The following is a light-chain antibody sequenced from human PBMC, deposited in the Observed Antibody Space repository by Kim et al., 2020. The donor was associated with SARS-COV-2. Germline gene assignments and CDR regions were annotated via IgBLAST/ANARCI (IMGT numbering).Light chain of an antibody. Sequence: QSALTQPPSVSGSPGQRVTITCTGSGSDIGESYDVHWYQQPPGTAPKFLIYSNNNRPSGVPDRFSASKTGTSASLAITGLQAEDEAAYYCPSYDRRLSAYVFGTGTKVTVL. CDR1: GSDIGESYD. CDR3: PSYDRRLSAYV. V-gene: IGLV1-40*01. CDR2: SNN. J-gene: IGLJ1*01.